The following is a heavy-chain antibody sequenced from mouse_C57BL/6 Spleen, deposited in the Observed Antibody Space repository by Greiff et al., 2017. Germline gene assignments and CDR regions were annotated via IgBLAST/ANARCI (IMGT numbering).Heavy chain of an antibody. CDR1: GFTFSDYY. CDR2: INYDGSST. J-gene: IGHJ1*03. V-gene: IGHV5-16*01. CDR3: ARAIDYEEDWYFDV. Sequence: EVQLVESEGGLVQPGSSMKLSCTASGFTFSDYYMAWVRQVPEKGLEWVANINYDGSSTYYLDSLKSRFIISRDNAKNILYLQMSSLKSEDTATYYCARAIDYEEDWYFDVWGTGTTVTGSS. D-gene: IGHD2-4*01.